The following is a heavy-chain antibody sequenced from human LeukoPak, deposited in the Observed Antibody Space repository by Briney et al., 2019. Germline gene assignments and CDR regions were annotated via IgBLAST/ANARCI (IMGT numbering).Heavy chain of an antibody. V-gene: IGHV3-11*01. J-gene: IGHJ4*02. CDR2: ISSTSPRAI. D-gene: IGHD6-6*01. Sequence: GSLRLSCAASGFPFSDYYMSWIRQAPGKGLEWVSLISSTSPRAISYGDSVKGRFTTSRDDAKDSLFLQMNNLRVEDTAMYYCAGHARGSYLVYWGQGILVTVSA. CDR3: AGHARGSYLVY. CDR1: GFPFSDYY.